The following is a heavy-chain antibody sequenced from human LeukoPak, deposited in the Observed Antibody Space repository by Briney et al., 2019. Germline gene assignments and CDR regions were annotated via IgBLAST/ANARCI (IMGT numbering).Heavy chain of an antibody. CDR3: ARAGVLWFGESKFDY. J-gene: IGHJ4*02. CDR2: INGDGNEK. CDR1: GFTVSSNY. V-gene: IGHV3-7*03. D-gene: IGHD3-10*01. Sequence: GGSLRLSCAASGFTVSSNYMSWVRQAPGKGLEWVANINGDGNEKHYVDSVNGRFTISRDNAKNSLYLQMNSLRAEDTAVYYCARAGVLWFGESKFDYWGQGAQVTVSS.